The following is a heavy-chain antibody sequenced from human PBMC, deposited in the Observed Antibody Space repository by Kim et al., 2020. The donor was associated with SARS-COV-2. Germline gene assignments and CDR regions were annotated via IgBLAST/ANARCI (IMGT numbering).Heavy chain of an antibody. CDR1: GGSISGSDYY. D-gene: IGHD1-7*01. J-gene: IGHJ3*02. V-gene: IGHV4-39*01. Sequence: ETLSLTCTVSGGSISGSDYYWGWIRQPPGTGLEWIGSIFYSGTTYYNPSLRSRVSISVDTSKNQFSLRLRSVTAADTAVYYCARPLKLTLRTPLDIWGQGTMVSVSS. CDR2: IFYSGTT. CDR3: ARPLKLTLRTPLDI.